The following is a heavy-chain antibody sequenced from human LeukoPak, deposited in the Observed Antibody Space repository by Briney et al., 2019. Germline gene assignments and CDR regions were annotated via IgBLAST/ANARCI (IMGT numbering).Heavy chain of an antibody. V-gene: IGHV3-21*01. CDR2: ISSSSSYI. D-gene: IGHD3-22*01. J-gene: IGHJ4*02. CDR3: ARLSDSSGEFDY. Sequence: KTGGSLRLSCAASGFTFSIYSMNWVRQAPGKGLEWVSSISSSSSYIYYADSVKGRFTISRDNAKNSLYLQMNSLRAEDTAVYYCARLSDSSGEFDYWGQGTLVTVSS. CDR1: GFTFSIYS.